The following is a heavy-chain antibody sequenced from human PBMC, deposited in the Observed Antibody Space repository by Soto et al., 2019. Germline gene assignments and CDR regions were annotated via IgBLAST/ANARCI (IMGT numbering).Heavy chain of an antibody. Sequence: EVQLLESGGGLVQPGGSLRLSCAASAFTFRNYDMSWVRQAPGKGLEWVSGISDSGETTYYADFVKGRFIISRDNSKNALYLQMNSLRDEDTAVYYCASGGGVGVTGYFQRWGQGTLVTVSS. CDR3: ASGGGVGVTGYFQR. D-gene: IGHD2-21*01. V-gene: IGHV3-23*01. CDR1: AFTFRNYD. J-gene: IGHJ1*01. CDR2: ISDSGETT.